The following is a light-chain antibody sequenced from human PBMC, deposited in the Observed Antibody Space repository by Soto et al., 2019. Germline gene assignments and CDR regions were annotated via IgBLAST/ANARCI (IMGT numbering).Light chain of an antibody. J-gene: IGKJ5*01. CDR2: GAS. CDR1: QSVHSSH. CDR3: QQYGSSQIT. V-gene: IGKV3-20*01. Sequence: PGERATLSCRASQSVHSSHLAWYQQKPGQAPRLLIYGASSRATGIPDRFSGSGSGTDFTLTISRLEPEDFAVYYCQQYGSSQITFGQGTRL.